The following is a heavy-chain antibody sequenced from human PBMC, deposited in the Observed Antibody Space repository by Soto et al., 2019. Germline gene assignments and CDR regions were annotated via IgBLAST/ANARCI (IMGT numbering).Heavy chain of an antibody. J-gene: IGHJ4*02. CDR3: ARDERYYGSGSYYNLVRGDFDF. D-gene: IGHD3-10*01. CDR1: GFTFSSYS. V-gene: IGHV3-21*01. CDR2: ISSSSSYI. Sequence: EVQLVESGGGLVKPGGSLRLSCAASGFTFSSYSMNWVRQAPGKGLEWVSSISSSSSYIYYADSVKGRFTISRNNAKKSLYLQMISLRAEDTAVYYCARDERYYGSGSYYNLVRGDFDFWGPRTLVTVSS.